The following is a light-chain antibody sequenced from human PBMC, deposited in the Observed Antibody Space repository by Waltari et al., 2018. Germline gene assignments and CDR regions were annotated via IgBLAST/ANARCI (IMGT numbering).Light chain of an antibody. CDR3: QYYFLYSRG. Sequence: AIQMTQSPSSLSASVGDRVTITCRASQGIRYDLGWYQQKPGKAPKLLIFAASTLQSGVPSRFSGSGSGTDFTLTISSLQLGDFGSYYCQYYFLYSRGFGQGTKVEIK. J-gene: IGKJ2*03. CDR1: QGIRYD. CDR2: AAS. V-gene: IGKV1-6*01.